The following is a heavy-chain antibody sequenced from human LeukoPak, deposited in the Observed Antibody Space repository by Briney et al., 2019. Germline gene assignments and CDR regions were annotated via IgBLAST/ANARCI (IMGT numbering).Heavy chain of an antibody. CDR3: ARVFWYYDILTGYYGTYYFDY. D-gene: IGHD3-9*01. J-gene: IGHJ4*02. V-gene: IGHV1-3*01. Sequence: ASVKVSCKASGYTFTSYALHWVRQAPGQRLEWMGWINAGNGNTKYSQEFQDRVTITRDTSTSTAYMELRSLRSDDTAVYYCARVFWYYDILTGYYGTYYFDYWGQGTLVTVSS. CDR2: INAGNGNT. CDR1: GYTFTSYA.